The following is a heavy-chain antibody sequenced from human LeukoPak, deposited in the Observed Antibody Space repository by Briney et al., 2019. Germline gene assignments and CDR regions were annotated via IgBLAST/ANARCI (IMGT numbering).Heavy chain of an antibody. V-gene: IGHV3-21*01. CDR2: ISSSSSYI. D-gene: IGHD3-22*01. CDR1: GFTFSSYS. CDR3: AREGYYYDSSGKGGYFQH. Sequence: GGSLRLSCAASGFTFSSYSMNWVRQAPGKGLEWVSSISSSSSYIYYADSVEGRFTISRDNAKNSLYLQMNSLRAEDTAVYYCAREGYYYDSSGKGGYFQHWGQGTLVTVSS. J-gene: IGHJ1*01.